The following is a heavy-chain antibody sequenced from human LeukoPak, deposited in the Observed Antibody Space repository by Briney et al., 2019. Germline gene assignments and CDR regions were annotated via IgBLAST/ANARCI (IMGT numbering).Heavy chain of an antibody. J-gene: IGHJ6*02. CDR2: ISAYNGNT. V-gene: IGHV1-18*01. D-gene: IGHD6-13*01. CDR1: GYTFTSYV. Sequence: GASGKVSCKASGYTFTSYVISWVRQAPGQGLEWMGWISAYNGNTNNAQKLQGRVTMTTDTSTSTAYMELRSLRSDDTAVYYCARDQGSSSWSQHYHYGRDVWGQGNTVTVSS. CDR3: ARDQGSSSWSQHYHYGRDV.